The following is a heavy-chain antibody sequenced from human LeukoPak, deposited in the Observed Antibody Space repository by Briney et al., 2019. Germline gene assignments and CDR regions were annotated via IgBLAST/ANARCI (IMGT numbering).Heavy chain of an antibody. CDR3: AREGVAGYKYYFDY. D-gene: IGHD5-24*01. CDR1: GFTVSSNY. CDR2: IYSGGST. V-gene: IGHV3-66*01. Sequence: GGSLRLSCAASGFTVSSNYMSWVRQAPGKGLEWVSVIYSGGSTYYADSVKGRFTISRDNSKNTLYLQMNSLRAEDTAVYYCAREGVAGYKYYFDYWGQGTLVTVSS. J-gene: IGHJ4*02.